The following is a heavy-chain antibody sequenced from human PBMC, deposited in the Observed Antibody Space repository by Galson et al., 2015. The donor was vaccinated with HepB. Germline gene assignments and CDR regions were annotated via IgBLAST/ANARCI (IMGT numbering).Heavy chain of an antibody. D-gene: IGHD2-2*01. Sequence: SVKVSCKASGGTFSSYAISWVRQAPGQGLEWMGGIIPIFGTANYAQKFQGRVTITADESTSTAYMELSSLRSEDTAVYYCARGGYCSSTSYYFEGQPWLAHYYYYMDVWGKGTTVTVSS. CDR1: GGTFSSYA. CDR3: ARGGYCSSTSYYFEGQPWLAHYYYYMDV. CDR2: IIPIFGTA. V-gene: IGHV1-69*13. J-gene: IGHJ6*03.